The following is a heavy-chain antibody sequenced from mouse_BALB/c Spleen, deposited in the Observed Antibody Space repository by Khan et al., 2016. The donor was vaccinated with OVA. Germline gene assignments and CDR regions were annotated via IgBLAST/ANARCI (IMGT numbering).Heavy chain of an antibody. CDR1: GYSFTGYF. V-gene: IGHV1-20*02. D-gene: IGHD1-1*01. CDR3: ARIYGSDFDY. J-gene: IGHJ2*01. CDR2: INPHIGET. Sequence: VQLKQSGPELVKPGASVKISCKASGYSFTGYFMNWVMQSHGKSLEWIGRINPHIGETFYNQKFKDKATLTVDKSSSTAHMELRSLASEASAVYYCARIYGSDFDYWGQGTTLTVSS.